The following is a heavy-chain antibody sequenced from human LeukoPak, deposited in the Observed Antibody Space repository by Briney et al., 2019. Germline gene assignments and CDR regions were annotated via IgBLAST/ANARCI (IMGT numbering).Heavy chain of an antibody. V-gene: IGHV4-59*01. J-gene: IGHJ6*03. CDR3: ARVGSVNYYGSGSHSAVHYMDV. D-gene: IGHD3-10*01. Sequence: SETLSLTCTVSGGSISSYYWSWIRQPPGKGLEWIGYIYYSGSTNYNPSLKSRVTISVDTSKNQFSLKLSSVTAADTAVYYCARVGSVNYYGSGSHSAVHYMDVWGKGTTVTISS. CDR1: GGSISSYY. CDR2: IYYSGST.